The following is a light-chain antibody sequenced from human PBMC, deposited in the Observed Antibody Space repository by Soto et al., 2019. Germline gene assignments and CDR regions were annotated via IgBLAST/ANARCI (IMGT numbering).Light chain of an antibody. CDR1: QSISTW. CDR2: KAS. Sequence: DLQMTQSPSTLSASIGDRVTITCRASQSISTWLAWYQQKPGKAPNLLIYKASSLQGGVPSRFSGSGSGTEFSLTINSLQPDDLATYYCQQYNSYPPTFGPGTKVDVK. J-gene: IGKJ3*01. CDR3: QQYNSYPPT. V-gene: IGKV1-5*03.